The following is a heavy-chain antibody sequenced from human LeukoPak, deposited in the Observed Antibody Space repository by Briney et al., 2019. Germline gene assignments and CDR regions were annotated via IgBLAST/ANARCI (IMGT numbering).Heavy chain of an antibody. D-gene: IGHD6-19*01. CDR2: INHSGYT. J-gene: IGHJ4*02. CDR1: GVAFRNYY. Sequence: SETLSFTCAASGVAFRNYYWSWVRQSPGKGLEWIGEINHSGYTNYNPSLKSRVTMSIDTSKNQFSLMLTSVTAADTAVYYCTRAVAGHPDWGQGTLVTVSS. CDR3: TRAVAGHPD. V-gene: IGHV4-34*01.